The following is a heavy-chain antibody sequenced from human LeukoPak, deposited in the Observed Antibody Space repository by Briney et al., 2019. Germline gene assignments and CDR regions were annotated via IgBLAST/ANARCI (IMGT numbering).Heavy chain of an antibody. J-gene: IGHJ4*02. Sequence: PGGSLRLSCAASGFTFSSYWMSGVPQAPGKGLERVANIKQDGSEKTYVDSVKGRFTISRDNAKNSLYLQMNSLRAEDTAVYYCARGYCSSTSCYHFDYWGQGTLVTVSS. CDR1: GFTFSSYW. D-gene: IGHD2-2*01. V-gene: IGHV3-7*04. CDR2: IKQDGSEK. CDR3: ARGYCSSTSCYHFDY.